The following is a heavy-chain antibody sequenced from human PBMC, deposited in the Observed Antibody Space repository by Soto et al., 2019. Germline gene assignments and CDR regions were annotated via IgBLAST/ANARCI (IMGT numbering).Heavy chain of an antibody. CDR2: ISDHGGTT. Sequence: GGSLRLSCAASGFTVSSNYMSWVRQAPGRGLEWVSFISDHGGTTYYADSVKGRFTSSRDNSKNTLYLQMNSLRGEDTAAYYCARDDPSAFDIWGQGTMVTVSS. V-gene: IGHV3-53*01. CDR3: ARDDPSAFDI. J-gene: IGHJ3*02. CDR1: GFTVSSNY.